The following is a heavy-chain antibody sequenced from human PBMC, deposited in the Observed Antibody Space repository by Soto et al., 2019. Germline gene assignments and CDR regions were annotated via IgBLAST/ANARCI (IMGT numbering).Heavy chain of an antibody. CDR3: ARGVARVVVTAMFNY. V-gene: IGHV4-34*01. Sequence: QVQLQQWGAGLLKPSEALSLTCAVYGGSFSGYYWCWIRQPPGQGLEWIGEINHSGTTNYYPSLTSRVTRSVDTSKNQFSLKLSSVTAAATAVYYCARGVARVVVTAMFNYWGQGTLVTVSS. J-gene: IGHJ4*02. CDR1: GGSFSGYY. D-gene: IGHD2-21*02. CDR2: INHSGTT.